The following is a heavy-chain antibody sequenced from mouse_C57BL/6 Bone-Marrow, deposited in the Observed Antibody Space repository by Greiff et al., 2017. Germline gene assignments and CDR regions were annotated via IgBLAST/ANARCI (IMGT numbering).Heavy chain of an antibody. CDR1: GFNIKDDY. CDR2: IDPANGDT. CDR3: TMYDDNSSRWFAY. Sequence: VQLQQSGAELVRPGASVKLSCTASGFNIKDDYMHWVKQRPEQGLEWIGWIDPANGDTEYASKFQGKATITADTSSNTAYLQLSSLTSEDTAVYYCTMYDDNSSRWFAYWGQGTLVTVSA. V-gene: IGHV14-4*01. D-gene: IGHD3-1*01. J-gene: IGHJ3*01.